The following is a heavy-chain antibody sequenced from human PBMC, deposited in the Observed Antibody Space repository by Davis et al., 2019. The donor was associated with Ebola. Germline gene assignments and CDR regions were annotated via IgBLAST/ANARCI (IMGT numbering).Heavy chain of an antibody. D-gene: IGHD1-26*01. J-gene: IGHJ4*02. CDR2: IRYHGIDK. CDR1: GFTFSNYG. V-gene: IGHV3-30*02. CDR3: AKQRGVGAIDYDY. Sequence: GESLKISCAASGFTFSNYGMHWVRQAPGKGLEWVAFIRYHGIDKFYADSVKGRFTLSRDNSKNTLYLQMNSLRGEDTAVYYCAKQRGVGAIDYDYWGRGTVVTVSS.